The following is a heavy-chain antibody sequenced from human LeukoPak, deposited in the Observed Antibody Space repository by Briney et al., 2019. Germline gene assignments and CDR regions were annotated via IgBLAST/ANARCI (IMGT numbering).Heavy chain of an antibody. CDR1: GGSISSGAYY. D-gene: IGHD3-16*02. Sequence: PSQTLSLTCSVSGGSISSGAYYWSWIRQHTGKGLEWIGNIYYSGSTYYNPSLKSRLTISIDTSKNQFSLKLSSVTAADTAVYYCARTRSGWFDPWGQGTLVTVSS. CDR3: ARTRSGWFDP. V-gene: IGHV4-31*03. CDR2: IYYSGST. J-gene: IGHJ5*02.